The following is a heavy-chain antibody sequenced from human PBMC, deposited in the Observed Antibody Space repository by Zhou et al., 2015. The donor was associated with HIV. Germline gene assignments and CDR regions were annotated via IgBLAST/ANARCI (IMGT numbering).Heavy chain of an antibody. CDR2: INPMLGIA. V-gene: IGHV1-69*09. Sequence: QVQLVQSGAEVKKPGASVKVSCKASGYMFSKHWMHWVRQAPGQGLEWMGRINPMLGIANYARNIQGRVTITADTSTSTAYMELNSLRSDDTAVYYCARDRRGLSSLFDYWGQGTLVTVSA. CDR1: GYMFSKHW. D-gene: IGHD2/OR15-2a*01. J-gene: IGHJ4*02. CDR3: ARDRRGLSSLFDY.